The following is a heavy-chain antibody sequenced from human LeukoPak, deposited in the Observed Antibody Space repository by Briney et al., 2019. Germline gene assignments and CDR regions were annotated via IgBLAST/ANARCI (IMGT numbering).Heavy chain of an antibody. CDR3: ARDGLGFDTSGFSR. V-gene: IGHV4-39*07. CDR1: GGSISSSSYY. J-gene: IGHJ4*02. Sequence: PSETLSLTCAVSGGSISSSSYYWGWIRQAGGEGLGWISTIYHSGNNYYNPCRQSRFTITLETSKNQFSLKLRSLTAADTAVYFCARDGLGFDTSGFSRWGQGTLVTVSS. D-gene: IGHD3-3*01. CDR2: IYHSGNN.